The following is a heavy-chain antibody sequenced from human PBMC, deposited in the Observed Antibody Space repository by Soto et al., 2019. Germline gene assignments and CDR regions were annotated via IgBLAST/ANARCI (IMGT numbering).Heavy chain of an antibody. J-gene: IGHJ5*02. CDR1: GGSISSGGYY. Sequence: SETLSLTCTVSGGSISSGGYYWSWIRQHPGKGLGWIGYIYYSGSTYYNPSLKSRVTISVDTSKNQFSLKLSSVTAADTAVYYCARDSADGYSSTVNWFDPWGQGTLVTVSS. CDR2: IYYSGST. CDR3: ARDSADGYSSTVNWFDP. V-gene: IGHV4-31*03. D-gene: IGHD6-13*01.